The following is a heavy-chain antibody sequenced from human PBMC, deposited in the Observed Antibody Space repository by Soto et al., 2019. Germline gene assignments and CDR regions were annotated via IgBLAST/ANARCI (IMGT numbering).Heavy chain of an antibody. CDR2: ISHDGSNT. V-gene: IGHV3-30*18. D-gene: IGHD2-2*01. CDR1: GFTFRTYA. CDR3: AKDAGSTEYFVAS. Sequence: QVQVVESGGGVVQPGRSLRLSCAASGFTFRTYAMHWVRQAPGKGLEWVAVISHDGSNTDYGDSVKGRFTISRDNSKSTLSLQMNSLRPEDTGVYYWAKDAGSTEYFVASWGQGTLVSVSS. J-gene: IGHJ4*02.